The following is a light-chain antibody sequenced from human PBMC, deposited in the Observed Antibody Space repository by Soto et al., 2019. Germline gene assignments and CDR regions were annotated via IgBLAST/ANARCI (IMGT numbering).Light chain of an antibody. J-gene: IGKJ1*01. CDR2: DAS. CDR1: QGISSL. Sequence: DIQMTQSPASLSASVGDRVTITCRASQGISSLLAWFQQKPGKAPKSLIYDASTLQSGVSSRFSVSASDTHFTLTISSLQPEDFATYYCQRYHSYPASFRQGTKVEIK. CDR3: QRYHSYPAS. V-gene: IGKV1-16*01.